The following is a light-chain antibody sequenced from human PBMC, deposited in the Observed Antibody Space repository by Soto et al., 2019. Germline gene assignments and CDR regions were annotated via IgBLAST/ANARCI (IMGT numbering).Light chain of an antibody. CDR3: QQYNNWPPIT. Sequence: EIVMTQSPATLSVSPGERATLSCRASQSVSGNLAWYQQKPGQAPRLLIYAASTRATGIPARFSGSGSGTDFTPTLSSLQSEDFAVYYCQQYNNWPPITFGPGTKVDIK. J-gene: IGKJ3*01. CDR2: AAS. CDR1: QSVSGN. V-gene: IGKV3-15*01.